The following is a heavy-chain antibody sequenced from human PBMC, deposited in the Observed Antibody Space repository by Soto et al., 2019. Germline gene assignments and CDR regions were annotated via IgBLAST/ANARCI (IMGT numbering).Heavy chain of an antibody. CDR2: IYYSGST. Sequence: SETLSLTCTVSGGSISSYYWSWIRQPPGKGLGWIGYIYYSGSTNYNPSLKSRVTISVDTSKNQFSLKLSSVTAADTAVYYCARERRSSSWYFDYFDYWGQGTLVTVSS. J-gene: IGHJ4*02. CDR3: ARERRSSSWYFDYFDY. V-gene: IGHV4-59*01. CDR1: GGSISSYY. D-gene: IGHD6-13*01.